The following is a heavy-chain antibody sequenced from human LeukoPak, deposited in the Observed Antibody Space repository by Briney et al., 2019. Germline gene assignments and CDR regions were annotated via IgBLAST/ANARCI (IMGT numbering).Heavy chain of an antibody. CDR1: GYTFTSYG. Sequence: SVKVSCKASGYTFTSYGISWVRQAPGQGLEWMGGIIPIFGTANYAQKFQGRVTITADKSTSTAYMELSSLRSEDTAVYYCANYYDSSGSDAFDIWGQGTMVTVSS. CDR3: ANYYDSSGSDAFDI. D-gene: IGHD3-22*01. V-gene: IGHV1-69*06. CDR2: IIPIFGTA. J-gene: IGHJ3*02.